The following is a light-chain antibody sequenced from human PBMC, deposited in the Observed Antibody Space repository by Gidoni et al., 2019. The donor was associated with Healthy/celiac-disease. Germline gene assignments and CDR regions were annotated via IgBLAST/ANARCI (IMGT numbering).Light chain of an antibody. V-gene: IGKV1-39*01. CDR2: AAS. Sequence: DSQMTQSPSSLSASVGDRVTITCRASQSISSYLNWYQQKPGKAPKLLIYAASSLQSGVPSRFSGSGSGTAFTLPISSLQPEAFATYYCQQSYSTPQTFGQGTKVEIK. CDR1: QSISSY. CDR3: QQSYSTPQT. J-gene: IGKJ1*01.